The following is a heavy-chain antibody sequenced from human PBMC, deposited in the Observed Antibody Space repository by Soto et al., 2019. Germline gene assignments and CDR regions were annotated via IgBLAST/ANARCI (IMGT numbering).Heavy chain of an antibody. CDR2: ISGSGGST. Sequence: CSAAGFTFSSYGMSWVRQAPGKGLEWVSAISGSGGSTYYADSVKGRFTISRDNSKNTLYLQMNSLRAEDTAVYYCAKTRSVVAGIVGVFDYWGQGTLVTVSS. D-gene: IGHD2-15*01. V-gene: IGHV3-23*01. CDR1: GFTFSSYG. CDR3: AKTRSVVAGIVGVFDY. J-gene: IGHJ4*02.